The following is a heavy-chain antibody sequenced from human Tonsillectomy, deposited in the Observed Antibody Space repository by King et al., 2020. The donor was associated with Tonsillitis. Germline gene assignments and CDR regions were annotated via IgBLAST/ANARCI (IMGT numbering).Heavy chain of an antibody. V-gene: IGHV1-2*04. D-gene: IGHD2/OR15-2a*01. CDR2: ISPNSGGT. CDR3: ARELSASNTFDY. J-gene: IGHJ4*02. Sequence: VQLVESGAEVTKPGASVKVSCKASGYTFTGYYIHWVRQAPGQGLEWMGWISPNSGGTKYAQKFQGWVTMTRDTSITTAYMELNRLTSDDTAVYYCARELSASNTFDYWGQGTLVTVSS. CDR1: GYTFTGYY.